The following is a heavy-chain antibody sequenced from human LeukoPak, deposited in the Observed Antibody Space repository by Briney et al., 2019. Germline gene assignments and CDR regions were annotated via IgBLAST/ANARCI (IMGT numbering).Heavy chain of an antibody. D-gene: IGHD3-22*01. V-gene: IGHV4-30-2*01. CDR3: ASDYDSSGGP. CDR2: IYHSGST. CDR1: GGSISSGGYS. Sequence: SETLSLTCAVSGGSISSGGYSWSWIRQPPGKGLEWIGYIYHSGSTYYNPSLKSRVTISVDRSKNQFSLKLSSVTAAEPAVYYCASDYDSSGGPWGQGTLVTVSS. J-gene: IGHJ5*02.